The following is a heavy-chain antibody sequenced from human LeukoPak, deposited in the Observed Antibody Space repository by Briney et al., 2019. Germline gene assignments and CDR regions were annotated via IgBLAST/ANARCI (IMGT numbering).Heavy chain of an antibody. Sequence: SETLSLTCAVYGGSFSGYYWSWIRQPPGKGLEWIGEINHSGSTNYNPSLKSRVTISVDTSKNQFSLKLSSVTAADTAVYYCARGHYSNFIDYWGQGTLVTVSS. J-gene: IGHJ4*02. CDR2: INHSGST. CDR3: ARGHYSNFIDY. CDR1: GGSFSGYY. V-gene: IGHV4-34*01. D-gene: IGHD4-11*01.